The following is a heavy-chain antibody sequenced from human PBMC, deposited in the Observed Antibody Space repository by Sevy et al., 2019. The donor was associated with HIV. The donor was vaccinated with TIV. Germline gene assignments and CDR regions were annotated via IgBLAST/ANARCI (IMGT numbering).Heavy chain of an antibody. Sequence: GGYLRLSCAASGFTFSSYGMNWVRQAPGKGLEWVSAVSGSGGGGSHGSTYYVDSVKGRFTISRDNSKNTLYLQMNSLRAEDTAVYHCAKTADFWSGYPNWGQGTLVTVSS. V-gene: IGHV3-23*01. CDR3: AKTADFWSGYPN. J-gene: IGHJ4*02. D-gene: IGHD3-3*01. CDR1: GFTFSSYG. CDR2: VSGSGGGGSHGST.